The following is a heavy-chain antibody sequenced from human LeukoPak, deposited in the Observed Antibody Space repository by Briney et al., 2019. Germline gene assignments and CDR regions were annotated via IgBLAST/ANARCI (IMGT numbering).Heavy chain of an antibody. CDR2: IYYSGIT. J-gene: IGHJ5*02. V-gene: IGHV4-59*08. D-gene: IGHD2-21*02. CDR3: ARLQVYCGGDCYPRWFDP. Sequence: SETLSLTCTVSGDSVSSYYWGWIRQPPGKGMEWIAYIYYSGITNYNPSLKRRVTISLDTPKNQISLKLSSVTAVDTAVYYCARLQVYCGGDCYPRWFDPWGQGTLVTVSS. CDR1: GDSVSSYY.